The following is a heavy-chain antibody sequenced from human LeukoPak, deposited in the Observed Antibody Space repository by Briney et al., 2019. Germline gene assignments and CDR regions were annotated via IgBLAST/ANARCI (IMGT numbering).Heavy chain of an antibody. CDR3: ARPDYYRGAGSYGGDY. Sequence: GGSLRLSCAASGFTFSSYGMNWVRQVPGKGLEWISYISNSGSTIIYADPVKGRFTISRDNAKNSLYLQMDSLRAEDTAVYYCARPDYYRGAGSYGGDYWGQGTLVTVSS. J-gene: IGHJ4*02. V-gene: IGHV3-48*01. CDR2: ISNSGSTI. CDR1: GFTFSSYG. D-gene: IGHD3-10*01.